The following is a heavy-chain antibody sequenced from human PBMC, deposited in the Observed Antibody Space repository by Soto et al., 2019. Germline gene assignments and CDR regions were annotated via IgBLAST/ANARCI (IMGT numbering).Heavy chain of an antibody. CDR2: IYHSGSA. CDR1: GGSVSSSNW. D-gene: IGHD2-21*02. V-gene: IGHV4-4*02. Sequence: QVQLQESGPGLVKPSGTLSLTCAVSGGSVSSSNWWSWVRQSPGKGLEWMGEIYHSGSAHYTPSLKSRSTISLDKSKNQCSLRLTSVTAADTAVYYCARVPGVVVSADDAFDIWGPGTMVIVSS. CDR3: ARVPGVVVSADDAFDI. J-gene: IGHJ3*02.